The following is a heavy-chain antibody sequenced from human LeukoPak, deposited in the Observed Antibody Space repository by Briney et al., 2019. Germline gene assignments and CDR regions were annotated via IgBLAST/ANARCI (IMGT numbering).Heavy chain of an antibody. CDR1: GFTFSSYS. CDR3: ARDPGYDFWSGYYDY. J-gene: IGHJ4*02. Sequence: AGGSLRLSCAASGFTFSSYSMNWVRQAPGKGLEWVSSISSSSSYIYYADSVKGRFTISRDNAKNSLYLQMNSLRAEDTAVYYCARDPGYDFWSGYYDYWGQGTLVTVSS. CDR2: ISSSSSYI. V-gene: IGHV3-21*01. D-gene: IGHD3-3*01.